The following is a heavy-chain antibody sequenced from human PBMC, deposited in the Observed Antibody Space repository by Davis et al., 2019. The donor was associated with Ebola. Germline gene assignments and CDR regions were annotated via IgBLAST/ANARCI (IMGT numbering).Heavy chain of an antibody. CDR2: INHSGST. D-gene: IGHD6-13*01. CDR1: GGSFSGYY. CDR3: ARGEGIAAAGSDFDY. J-gene: IGHJ4*02. V-gene: IGHV4-34*01. Sequence: PSETLSLTCAVYGGSFSGYYWSWIRQPPGKGLEWIGEINHSGSTNYNPSLKSRVTISVDTSKNQFSLKLSSVTAADTAVYYCARGEGIAAAGSDFDYWGQGTLVTVSS.